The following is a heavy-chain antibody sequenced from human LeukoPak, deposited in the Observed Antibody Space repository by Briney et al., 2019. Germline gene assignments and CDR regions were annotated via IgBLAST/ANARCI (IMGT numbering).Heavy chain of an antibody. D-gene: IGHD1-1*01. V-gene: IGHV3-23*01. J-gene: IGHJ6*02. CDR1: GFTFSSYA. CDR2: ISGSGGST. CDR3: ATNWKIGYYYGMDV. Sequence: PGGSLRLSCAASGFTFSSYAMSWVRQAPGKGLEWVSAISGSGGSTYYADSVKGRFTISRDNSKNTLYLQMNSLRAEDTAVYYCATNWKIGYYYGMDVWGQGTTVTVSS.